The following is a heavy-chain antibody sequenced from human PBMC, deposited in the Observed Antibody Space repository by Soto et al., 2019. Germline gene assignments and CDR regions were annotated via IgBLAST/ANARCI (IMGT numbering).Heavy chain of an antibody. Sequence: GGSLRLSCAASGFTFISYAMSWVLQAPWKGLEWVSTISGSGGSTYYADSVKGRFTISRDNSKNTLYLQMNSLRAEDTAVYYCAKATYVTSRGAAYFASSCKGTLLTVYS. D-gene: IGHD1-26*01. J-gene: IGHJ4*02. CDR3: AKATYVTSRGAAYFAS. V-gene: IGHV3-23*01. CDR2: ISGSGGST. CDR1: GFTFISYA.